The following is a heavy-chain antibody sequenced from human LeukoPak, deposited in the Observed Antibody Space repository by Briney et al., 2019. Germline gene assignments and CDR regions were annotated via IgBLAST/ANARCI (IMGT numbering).Heavy chain of an antibody. D-gene: IGHD1-26*01. V-gene: IGHV3-30*02. CDR1: GFIFSSFG. CDR3: ARGRGGSYHY. Sequence: GGSLRLSCAASGFIFSSFGMHWVRQAPGKGLEWVTFIRYDGSEKHYADSVKGRFTISRDNPKNTVYLQTNSLRPGDTAVYYCARGRGGSYHYWGQGTLVTVSS. CDR2: IRYDGSEK. J-gene: IGHJ4*02.